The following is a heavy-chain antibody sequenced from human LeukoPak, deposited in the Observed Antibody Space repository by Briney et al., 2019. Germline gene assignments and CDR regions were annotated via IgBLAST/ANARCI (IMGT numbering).Heavy chain of an antibody. Sequence: GESLKISCKTSGYIFSTTWIGWVRQLPGKGLGWMGIIFPRDSDTRYSPSFRGQVTISADTSISTAYLQWSSLKASDTAIYYCARQGPSDYWGQGTLVTVSS. J-gene: IGHJ4*02. V-gene: IGHV5-51*01. CDR1: GYIFSTTW. CDR2: IFPRDSDT. CDR3: ARQGPSDY.